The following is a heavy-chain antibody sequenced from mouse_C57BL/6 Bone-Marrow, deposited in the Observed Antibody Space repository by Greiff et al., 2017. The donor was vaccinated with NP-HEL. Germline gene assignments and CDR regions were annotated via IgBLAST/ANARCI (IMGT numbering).Heavy chain of an antibody. D-gene: IGHD2-3*01. CDR1: GYSFTGYF. J-gene: IGHJ4*01. CDR2: INPYNGDT. Sequence: VQLQQSGPELVKPGDSVKISCKASGYSFTGYFMNWVMQSHGKSLEWIGRINPYNGDTFYNQKFKGKATLTVDKSSSTAHMELRSLTSEDSAVYYCARWGDGYYEDYAMDYWGQGTSVTVSS. V-gene: IGHV1-20*01. CDR3: ARWGDGYYEDYAMDY.